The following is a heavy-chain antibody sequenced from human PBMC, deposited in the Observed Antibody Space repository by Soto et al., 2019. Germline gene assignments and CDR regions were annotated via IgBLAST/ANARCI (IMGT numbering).Heavy chain of an antibody. V-gene: IGHV1-18*01. Sequence: GASVKVSCKASGYTFTSYGISWVRQAPGQGLEWMGWISAYNGNTNYAQKLQGRVTMTTDTSTSTAYMELRSLRSDDTAVYYCARDSSFYSSSSVFDYWGQGTLVTVS. D-gene: IGHD6-6*01. J-gene: IGHJ4*02. CDR2: ISAYNGNT. CDR3: ARDSSFYSSSSVFDY. CDR1: GYTFTSYG.